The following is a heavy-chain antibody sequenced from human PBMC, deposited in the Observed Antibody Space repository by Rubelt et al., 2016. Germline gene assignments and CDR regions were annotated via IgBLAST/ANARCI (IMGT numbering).Heavy chain of an antibody. J-gene: IGHJ6*02. CDR3: ARAPSTMVRGVTPYYYYGMDV. Sequence: VQLVESGGGLVQPGGSLRLSCAASGFTFSSYSMNWVRQAPGKGLEWVSSISSSSSYIYYADSVKGRFTISRDNAKNSLYLQMNSLRAEDTAVYYCARAPSTMVRGVTPYYYYGMDVWGQGTTVTVSS. CDR1: GFTFSSYS. CDR2: ISSSSSYI. D-gene: IGHD3-10*01. V-gene: IGHV3-21*01.